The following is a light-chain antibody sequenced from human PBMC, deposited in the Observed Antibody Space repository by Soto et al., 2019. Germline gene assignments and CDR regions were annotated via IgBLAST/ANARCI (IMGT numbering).Light chain of an antibody. CDR3: SSYAGSNNVL. CDR2: EVT. V-gene: IGLV2-8*01. Sequence: QSVLTQPPSASGSPGHSVTISCTGTSSDVGGYNSVSWYQQHPGKAPKVIIYEVTKRPSGVPDRFSGSKSGNTASLTVSGLQAEDDADYYCSSYAGSNNVLFGGGTTLTVL. J-gene: IGLJ3*02. CDR1: SSDVGGYNS.